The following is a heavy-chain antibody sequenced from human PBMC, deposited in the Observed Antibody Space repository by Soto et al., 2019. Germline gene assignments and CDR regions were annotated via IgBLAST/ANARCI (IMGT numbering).Heavy chain of an antibody. CDR1: GYSFINYG. Sequence: QVLLVQSGAEVKKPGASVKVSCKVSGYSFINYGISWGRQAPGQGLEWMGGITTYNGKANYAQKFQGRVTMTTDTSTSIAYTELRILRSDDTAVYYCARDRDSSESLSGHWGQGTLVTVSS. CDR2: ITTYNGKA. V-gene: IGHV1-18*01. J-gene: IGHJ4*02. CDR3: ARDRDSSESLSGH. D-gene: IGHD3-22*01.